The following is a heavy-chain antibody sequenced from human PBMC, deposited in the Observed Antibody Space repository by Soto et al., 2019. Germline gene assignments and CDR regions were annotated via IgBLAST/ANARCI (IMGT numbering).Heavy chain of an antibody. V-gene: IGHV1-3*05. D-gene: IGHD2-2*01. CDR1: GYTFTSYA. CDR3: ARVGGYCISTSCYLHKDNWFDP. Sequence: QVQLVQSGAEEKKPGASVKVSCKASGYTFTSYAMHWVRQAPGQRLEWMGWINAGNGNTKYSQKFQGRVTITRDTSARAAYIEMSILRSEDTAVYYCARVGGYCISTSCYLHKDNWFDPWGQGTLVTVSS. CDR2: INAGNGNT. J-gene: IGHJ5*02.